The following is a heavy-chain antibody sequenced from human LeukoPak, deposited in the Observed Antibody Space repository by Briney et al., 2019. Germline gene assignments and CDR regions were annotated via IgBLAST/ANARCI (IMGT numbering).Heavy chain of an antibody. D-gene: IGHD4-23*01. CDR1: GFTFSSYA. J-gene: IGHJ4*02. CDR3: AREPNSRPLD. V-gene: IGHV3-30-3*01. CDR2: ISYDGSNK. Sequence: GGSLRLSCAASGFTFSSYAMHWVRQAPGKGLEWVAVISYDGSNKYYADSVKGRFTTSRDNSKNTLYLQMNSLRAEDTAVYYCAREPNSRPLDWGQGTLVTVSS.